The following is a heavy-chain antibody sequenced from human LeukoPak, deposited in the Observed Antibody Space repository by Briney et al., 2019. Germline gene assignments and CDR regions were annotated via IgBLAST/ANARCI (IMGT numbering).Heavy chain of an antibody. D-gene: IGHD2-15*01. CDR1: GGSIGRYY. J-gene: IGHJ4*02. Sequence: SETLSLTCSVSGGSIGRYYWSWIRQPPGRGLEWIGYIHYSGSTNYNPSLKSRVTISVDTSKNQLSLRVRSVIAADTAVYYCAREWSAFDYWGQGTLVTVSS. V-gene: IGHV4-59*13. CDR2: IHYSGST. CDR3: AREWSAFDY.